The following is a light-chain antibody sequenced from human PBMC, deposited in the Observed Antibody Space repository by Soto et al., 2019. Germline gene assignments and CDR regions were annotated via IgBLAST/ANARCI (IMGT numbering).Light chain of an antibody. CDR3: SSYTSATTYV. CDR2: DVS. J-gene: IGLJ1*01. CDR1: SSDVGAYNY. V-gene: IGLV2-14*01. Sequence: QSALTQPASVCGTRGQSITISCTGTSSDVGAYNYDSWYQQYPGEAPKVIIYDVSHRPAGVSNRFSGSKSGNTASLTISGLQTQDEADYYCSSYTSATTYVFGTGTKVTV.